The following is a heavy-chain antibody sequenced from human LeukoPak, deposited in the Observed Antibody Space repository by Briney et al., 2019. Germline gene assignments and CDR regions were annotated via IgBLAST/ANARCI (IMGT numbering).Heavy chain of an antibody. CDR3: ARDVAMVRGVEGY. D-gene: IGHD3-10*01. CDR1: GYIITNYG. CDR2: ISGNNGNT. V-gene: IGHV1-18*01. J-gene: IGHJ4*02. Sequence: ASVKVSCKASGYIITNYGVSWVRQAPGQGLEWMGWISGNNGNTNYAQRLQGRVSMTTDTSTSTAYMELRSLRSDDTAVYYCARDVAMVRGVEGYWGQGTLVTVSS.